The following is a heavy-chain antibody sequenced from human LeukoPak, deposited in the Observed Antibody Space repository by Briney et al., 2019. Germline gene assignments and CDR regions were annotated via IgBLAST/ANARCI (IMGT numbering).Heavy chain of an antibody. Sequence: GGSLRPSCAASGFTVSTYFMNWVRQAPGKGLEWVSVIYAGGKTYYADSVKGRTTISRDNSNTTLYLQMNSLRVEDTAVYYCARAPAGTAPMDVWGQGTTVTVSS. CDR2: IYAGGKT. CDR3: ARAPAGTAPMDV. D-gene: IGHD1-1*01. CDR1: GFTVSTYF. J-gene: IGHJ6*02. V-gene: IGHV3-66*01.